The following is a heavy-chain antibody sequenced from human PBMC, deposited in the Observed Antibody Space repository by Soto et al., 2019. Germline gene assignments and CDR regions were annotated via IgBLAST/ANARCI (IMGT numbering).Heavy chain of an antibody. Sequence: VKVSCKASGYTFTSYSISRVRFALGQGLERMGWISAIIGTANYAQRFQGRVTITADESTSTAYMELSSLRSEDTAVYYCARVADSSRSLQDYYYYYESSDYYYYYGMDVWGQGTTVTVSS. CDR1: GYTFTSYS. J-gene: IGHJ6*02. V-gene: IGHV1-69*13. CDR2: ISAIIGTA. CDR3: ARVADSSRSLQDYYYYYESSDYYYYYGMDV. D-gene: IGHD3-22*01.